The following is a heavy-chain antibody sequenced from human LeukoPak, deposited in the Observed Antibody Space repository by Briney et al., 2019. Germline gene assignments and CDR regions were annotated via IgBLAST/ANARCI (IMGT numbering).Heavy chain of an antibody. CDR2: ISSSSSYI. D-gene: IGHD5/OR15-5a*01. CDR1: GCTFSSYS. V-gene: IGHV3-21*01. J-gene: IGHJ4*02. Sequence: KPGGSLRLSCAASGCTFSSYSMNWVRQAPGKGLQWVSSISSSSSYIYYADSVKGRFTISRDNAKNSLYLQMNSLRAEDTAVYYCAKDWSVSGLREYYFDYWGQGTLATVSS. CDR3: AKDWSVSGLREYYFDY.